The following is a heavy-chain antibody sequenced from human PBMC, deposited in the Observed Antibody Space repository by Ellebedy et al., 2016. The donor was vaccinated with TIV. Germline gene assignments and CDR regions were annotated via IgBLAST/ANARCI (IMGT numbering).Heavy chain of an antibody. D-gene: IGHD6-13*01. J-gene: IGHJ6*02. CDR2: ISGSGGST. CDR3: AKDPRIAADHFVYYYYGMDV. CDR1: GFTFSSYA. Sequence: GGSLRLSXAASGFTFSSYAMSWVRQAPGKGLEWVSAISGSGGSTYYADSVKGRFTISRDNSKNTLYLQMNSLRAEDTAVYYCAKDPRIAADHFVYYYYGMDVWGQGTTVTVSS. V-gene: IGHV3-23*01.